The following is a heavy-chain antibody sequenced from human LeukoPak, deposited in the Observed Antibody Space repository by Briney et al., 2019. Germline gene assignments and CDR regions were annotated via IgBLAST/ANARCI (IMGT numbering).Heavy chain of an antibody. Sequence: SETLSLTCTVSGGSISSYYWSWIRQPPGKGLEWIGYIYYSGSTNYNPSLKSRVTISVDTSKNQFSLKLSSVTAADTAVYYCARGVAYYCDSSPLYCFDYWGQGTLVTVSS. CDR3: ARGVAYYCDSSPLYCFDY. J-gene: IGHJ4*02. D-gene: IGHD3-22*01. CDR1: GGSISSYY. CDR2: IYYSGST. V-gene: IGHV4-59*01.